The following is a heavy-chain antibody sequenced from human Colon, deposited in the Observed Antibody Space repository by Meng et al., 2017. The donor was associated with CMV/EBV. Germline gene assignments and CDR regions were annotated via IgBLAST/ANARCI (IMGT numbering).Heavy chain of an antibody. Sequence: GESLKISCAASGFTLSAYWMSWVRQAPGKGLEWVANIKQDGSENYYVDSVKGRFTISRDNAKNSLYLQMNSLRAEDTALYYCARDTAGDYWGQGTLVTVSS. J-gene: IGHJ4*02. CDR3: ARDTAGDY. CDR2: IKQDGSEN. D-gene: IGHD5-18*01. CDR1: GFTLSAYW. V-gene: IGHV3-7*01.